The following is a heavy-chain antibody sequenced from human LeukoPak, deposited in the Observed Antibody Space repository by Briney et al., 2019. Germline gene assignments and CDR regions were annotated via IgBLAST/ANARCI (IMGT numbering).Heavy chain of an antibody. CDR3: ARVKEGGKTVFDY. Sequence: GGSLRLSCAASGFTFSSYAMHWVRQAPGKGLEWVAVISYDGSNKYYADSVKGRFTISRDNSKNTLYLQMNSLRAEDTAVYYCARVKEGGKTVFDYWGQGTLVTVSS. CDR1: GFTFSSYA. V-gene: IGHV3-30*04. CDR2: ISYDGSNK. D-gene: IGHD4-23*01. J-gene: IGHJ4*02.